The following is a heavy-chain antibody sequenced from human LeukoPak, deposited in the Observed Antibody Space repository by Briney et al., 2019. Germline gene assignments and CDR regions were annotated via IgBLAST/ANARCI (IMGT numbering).Heavy chain of an antibody. CDR2: IYTSGST. V-gene: IGHV4-61*02. CDR1: GGSISSGGYS. J-gene: IGHJ5*02. Sequence: PSQTLSLTCAVSGGSISSGGYSWSWIRQPAGKGLEWIGRIYTSGSTNYNPSLKTRVTMSVDTSKNQFSLKLSSVTAADTAVYYCARGPLTMTRGFDPWGQGTLVTVSS. D-gene: IGHD4-17*01. CDR3: ARGPLTMTRGFDP.